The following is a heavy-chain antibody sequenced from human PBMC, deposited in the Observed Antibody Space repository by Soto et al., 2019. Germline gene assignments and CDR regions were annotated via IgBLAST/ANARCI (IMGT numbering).Heavy chain of an antibody. J-gene: IGHJ6*03. CDR3: AKGPYYYMDV. CDR2: ISYDGSNK. V-gene: IGHV3-30*18. CDR1: GFTFSSYG. Sequence: GGSLRLSCAASGFTFSSYGMHWVRQAPGKGLEWVAVISYDGSNKYYADSVKGRFTISRDNSKNTLYLQMNSLSAEDTAVDYCAKGPYYYMDVWGKGTTVTVSS.